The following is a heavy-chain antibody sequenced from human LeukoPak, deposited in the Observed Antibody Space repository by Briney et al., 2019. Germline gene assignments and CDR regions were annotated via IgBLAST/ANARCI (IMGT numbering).Heavy chain of an antibody. V-gene: IGHV4-59*08. CDR1: GGSMSPYH. J-gene: IGHJ3*02. Sequence: SETLSLTCTVSGGSMSPYHWGWIRQPPGKGLEWTGYIYYSGSTNYNPSLKSRVTISVDTSKNQFSPKLSSVTAADTAVYYCARHLVAYAFDIWGQGTMVTVSS. CDR3: ARHLVAYAFDI. D-gene: IGHD5-12*01. CDR2: IYYSGST.